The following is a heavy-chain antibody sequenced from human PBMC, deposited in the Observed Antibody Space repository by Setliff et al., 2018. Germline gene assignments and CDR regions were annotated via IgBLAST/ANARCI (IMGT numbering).Heavy chain of an antibody. D-gene: IGHD3-3*01. Sequence: ASVKVSCKASGYTFTGYYMHWVRQAPGQGLEWMGWINPNSGGTNYAQKFQGWVTMTRDTSISTAYMELSRLRSDDTAVYYCARGRDFWSGYLVYWGQGTLGTVS. CDR1: GYTFTGYY. J-gene: IGHJ4*02. CDR2: INPNSGGT. V-gene: IGHV1-2*04. CDR3: ARGRDFWSGYLVY.